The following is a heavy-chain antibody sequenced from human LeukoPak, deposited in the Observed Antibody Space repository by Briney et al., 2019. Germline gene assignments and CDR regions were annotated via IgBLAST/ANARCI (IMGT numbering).Heavy chain of an antibody. Sequence: SETLSLTCAVYGGSFSGYYWSWIRQPPGKGLEWIREINHSGSTNYNPSLKSRVTISVDTSKNQFSLKLSSVTAADTAVYYCARLDTIYDFWSGYSRLVGYFDYWGQGTLVTVSS. D-gene: IGHD3-3*01. V-gene: IGHV4-34*01. J-gene: IGHJ4*02. CDR2: INHSGST. CDR3: ARLDTIYDFWSGYSRLVGYFDY. CDR1: GGSFSGYY.